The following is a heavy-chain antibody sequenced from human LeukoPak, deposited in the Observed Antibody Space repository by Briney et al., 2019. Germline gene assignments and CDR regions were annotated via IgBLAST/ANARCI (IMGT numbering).Heavy chain of an antibody. D-gene: IGHD1-26*01. V-gene: IGHV4-39*01. J-gene: IGHJ4*02. Sequence: SETLSLTCTVSGGSISSSSYYWGWIRQPPAKGLEWIGSIYYSGSTYYNPSLKSRVTISVDTSKNQFSLKLSSVTAADTAVYYCARLNSGSSYYFDYWGQGTLVTVSS. CDR2: IYYSGST. CDR1: GGSISSSSYY. CDR3: ARLNSGSSYYFDY.